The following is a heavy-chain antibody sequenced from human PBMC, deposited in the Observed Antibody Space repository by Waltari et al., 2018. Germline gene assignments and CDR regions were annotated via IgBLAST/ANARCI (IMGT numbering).Heavy chain of an antibody. V-gene: IGHV1-69*05. CDR3: ARDTAGYAGTKLYYYYYGMDV. D-gene: IGHD5-12*01. CDR1: GGTFSSYA. CDR2: SIPIFGTA. Sequence: QVQLVQSGAEVKKPGSSVKVSCKASGGTFSSYAISWVRQAPGQGLEWMGGSIPIFGTANYAQKFQGRVTITTDESTSTAYMELSSLRSEDTAVYYCARDTAGYAGTKLYYYYYGMDVWGQGTTVTVSS. J-gene: IGHJ6*02.